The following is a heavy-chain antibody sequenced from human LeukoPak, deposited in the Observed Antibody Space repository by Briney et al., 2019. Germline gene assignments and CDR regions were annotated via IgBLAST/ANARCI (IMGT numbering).Heavy chain of an antibody. D-gene: IGHD6-13*01. CDR1: GYTFTSYY. CDR2: INPSGGST. CDR3: ARGAYSSSWSNALDY. J-gene: IGHJ4*02. V-gene: IGHV1-46*01. Sequence: ASVKVSCKASGYTFTSYYMHWVRQAPGQGLEWMGIINPSGGSTSYAQKFQGRVTMTRDMSTSTVYMELSSLRSEDMAVYYCARGAYSSSWSNALDYWGQGTLVTVSS.